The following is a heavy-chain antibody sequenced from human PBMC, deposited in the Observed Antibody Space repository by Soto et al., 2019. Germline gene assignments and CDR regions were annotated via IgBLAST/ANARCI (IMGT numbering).Heavy chain of an antibody. CDR1: GVTFSGHY. J-gene: IGHJ4*02. CDR2: TRNKANSYTT. D-gene: IGHD3-22*01. V-gene: IGHV3-72*01. Sequence: GGALRLSCAVSGVTFSGHYIDWVRQAPGKGLEWVGRTRNKANSYTTGYAASVKGRFTISRDNSKNSLYLQMNSLKTEDTAVYYCARFYASSGYFDYWGQGTLVTVS. CDR3: ARFYASSGYFDY.